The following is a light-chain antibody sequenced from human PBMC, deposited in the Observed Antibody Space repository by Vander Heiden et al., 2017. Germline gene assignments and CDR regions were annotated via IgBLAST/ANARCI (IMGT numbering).Light chain of an antibody. Sequence: DIQMTQSPSSLSASVGDRVTITCRASQSISSYLNWYQQKPAKAPKLLIYAASSLQSGVPSRFSGSGSGRELTITISSLQPEDFATYYCQQRYNTPPITFGQGTRLEIK. CDR3: QQRYNTPPIT. CDR2: AAS. V-gene: IGKV1-39*01. J-gene: IGKJ5*01. CDR1: QSISSY.